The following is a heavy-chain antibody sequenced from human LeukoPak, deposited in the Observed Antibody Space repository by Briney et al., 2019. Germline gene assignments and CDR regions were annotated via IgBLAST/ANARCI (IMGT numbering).Heavy chain of an antibody. Sequence: GGSLILSCAAAGFTFSSYAMSWVRQAPGKGLEWVSSISGSGGSTFYADSVKGRFTISRDNSKNTLYLQMNSLRAEDTALYYCAKGAAAGRQDPNYNWFDPWGQGTLVTVSS. V-gene: IGHV3-23*01. CDR3: AKGAAAGRQDPNYNWFDP. D-gene: IGHD6-13*01. J-gene: IGHJ5*02. CDR2: ISGSGGST. CDR1: GFTFSSYA.